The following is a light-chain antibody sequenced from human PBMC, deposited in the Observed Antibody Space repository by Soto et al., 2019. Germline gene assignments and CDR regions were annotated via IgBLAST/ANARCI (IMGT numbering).Light chain of an antibody. V-gene: IGLV2-14*01. J-gene: IGLJ1*01. CDR3: SSYTSSTLV. CDR2: EVS. CDR1: SSDVGGYDY. Sequence: QSVLTQPASVSGSPGQSITISCTGTSSDVGGYDYVSWYQQHPGKAPKLLIYEVSNRPSGVSNRFSGSKSGITASMTISGLQAEDEADYYCSSYTSSTLVFGTGTRSPS.